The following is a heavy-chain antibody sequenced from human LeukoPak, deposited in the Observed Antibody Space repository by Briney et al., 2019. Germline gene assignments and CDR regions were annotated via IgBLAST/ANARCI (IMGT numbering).Heavy chain of an antibody. CDR2: INHSGST. CDR1: GGSFSGYY. V-gene: IGHV4-34*01. CDR3: ARGGKWLRPFDY. Sequence: KPSGTLSLTCAVYGGSFSGYYWSWIRQPPGKGLEWIGEINHSGSTNYNPSLKSRVTISVDTSKNQFSLKLSSVTAADTAVYYCARGGKWLRPFDYWGQGTLVTVSS. D-gene: IGHD5-12*01. J-gene: IGHJ4*02.